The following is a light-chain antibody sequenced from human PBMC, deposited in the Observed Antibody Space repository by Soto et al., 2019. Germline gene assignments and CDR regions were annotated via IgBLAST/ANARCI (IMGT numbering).Light chain of an antibody. J-gene: IGLJ2*01. V-gene: IGLV6-57*04. CDR1: SGSIANNY. CDR3: QSYDSDFVV. CDR2: ENN. Sequence: NFMLTQPHSVSESQGKTLSISCTRSSGSIANNYVQWYQQRPGSAPTTVIYENNQRLSGVRDRFSGSTDGSSNSASLTISGLQTEDEADYYCQSYDSDFVVFGGGTKVTVL.